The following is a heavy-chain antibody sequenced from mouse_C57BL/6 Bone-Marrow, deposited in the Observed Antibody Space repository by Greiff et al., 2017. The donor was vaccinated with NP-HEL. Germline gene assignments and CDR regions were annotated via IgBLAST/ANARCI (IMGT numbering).Heavy chain of an antibody. CDR3: ARRLFAY. D-gene: IGHD2-13*01. CDR2: IDPANGNT. Sequence: DVQLQESVAELVRPGASVKLSCTASGFNIKNTYMPWVKQRPEQGLEWIGRIDPANGNTKYAPKVPGKATITADTSSNTAYLQLSSLTSEDTAIYYCARRLFAYWGQGTLVTVSA. V-gene: IGHV14-3*01. J-gene: IGHJ3*01. CDR1: GFNIKNTY.